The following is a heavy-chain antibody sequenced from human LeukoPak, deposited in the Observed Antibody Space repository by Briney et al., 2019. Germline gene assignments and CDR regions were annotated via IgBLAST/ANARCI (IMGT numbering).Heavy chain of an antibody. CDR3: ARSSTYYDFWSGYYTPETLDY. CDR2: IYYSGST. V-gene: IGHV4-59*11. Sequence: SETLSLTRTVSGGSISSHYWSWIRQPPGKGLEWIGYIYYSGSTNYNPSLKSRVTISVDTSKNQFSLKLSSVTAADTAVYYCARSSTYYDFWSGYYTPETLDYWGQGTLVTVSS. J-gene: IGHJ4*02. D-gene: IGHD3-3*01. CDR1: GGSISSHY.